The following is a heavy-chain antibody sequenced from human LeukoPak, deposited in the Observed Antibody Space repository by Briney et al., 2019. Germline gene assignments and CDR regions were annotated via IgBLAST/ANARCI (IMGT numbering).Heavy chain of an antibody. CDR3: TNRVDTTMVVY. D-gene: IGHD5-18*01. J-gene: IGHJ4*02. V-gene: IGHV3-23*01. CDR1: GVTFSSYA. Sequence: GGSLRLSCAASGVTFSSYAMSWVRQAPGKGLGWVSAISGSGRSTFYADSVKGRFTISRDNSKNTLYLQMNSLRAEDTAVYYCTNRVDTTMVVYWGQGTLVTVSS. CDR2: ISGSGRST.